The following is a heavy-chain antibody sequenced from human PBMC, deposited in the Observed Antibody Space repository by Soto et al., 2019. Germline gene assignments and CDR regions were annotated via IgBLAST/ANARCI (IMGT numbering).Heavy chain of an antibody. V-gene: IGHV1-18*01. D-gene: IGHD6-13*01. Sequence: ASVKVSCKASGYTFTSYGISWVRQAPGQGLEWMGRISAYNGNTNYAQKLQGRVTMTTDTSTSTAYMELRSLRSDDTAVYYCARPRAGSSWYYFDYWGQGTLVTVSS. CDR3: ARPRAGSSWYYFDY. J-gene: IGHJ4*02. CDR1: GYTFTSYG. CDR2: ISAYNGNT.